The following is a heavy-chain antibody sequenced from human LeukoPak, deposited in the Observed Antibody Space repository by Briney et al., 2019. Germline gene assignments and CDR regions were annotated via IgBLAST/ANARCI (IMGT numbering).Heavy chain of an antibody. D-gene: IGHD3-16*01. V-gene: IGHV4-59*01. CDR2: VSDTGRT. Sequence: PSETLSLTCTVSSGFSTHYYWNWIRQPPGKALEWIGCVSDTGRTTYNPSLKSRLTISVATSKRQFSLTLTSLTAADTAVYYCTKGYYEPFDVWGQGILVTVSS. CDR1: SGFSTHYY. CDR3: TKGYYEPFDV. J-gene: IGHJ4*02.